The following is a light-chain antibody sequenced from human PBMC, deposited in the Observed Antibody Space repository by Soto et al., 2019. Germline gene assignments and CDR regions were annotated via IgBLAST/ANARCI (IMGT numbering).Light chain of an antibody. J-gene: IGLJ1*01. Sequence: QSALTQPASVTGSPGQSITISCTGSSSDVGTYNLVSWYQQHPGKAPKLMISEGSKRPSGVSYRFSASRSGNTASLTISGLQAEDEADYYCFSYGPSSTYVFGTGTKLTVL. V-gene: IGLV2-23*01. CDR3: FSYGPSSTYV. CDR2: EGS. CDR1: SSDVGTYNL.